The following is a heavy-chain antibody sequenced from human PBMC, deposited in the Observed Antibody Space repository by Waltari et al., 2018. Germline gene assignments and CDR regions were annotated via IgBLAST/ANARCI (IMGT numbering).Heavy chain of an antibody. CDR3: AKDIGVSGWYYFDY. CDR1: GFTFDDYA. CDR2: SSWNSGSI. V-gene: IGHV3-9*01. D-gene: IGHD6-19*01. J-gene: IGHJ4*02. Sequence: EVQLVESGGGLVQPGRSLRLSCAASGFTFDDYAMHWVRQAPGKGLEWVSGSSWNSGSIGYADSVKGRFTISRDNAKNSLYLQMNSLRAEDTALYYCAKDIGVSGWYYFDYWGQGTLVTVSS.